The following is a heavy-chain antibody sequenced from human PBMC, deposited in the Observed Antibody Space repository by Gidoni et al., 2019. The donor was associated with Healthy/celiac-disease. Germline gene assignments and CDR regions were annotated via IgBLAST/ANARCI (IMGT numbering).Heavy chain of an antibody. CDR3: AREWGGGGSSPVNFDY. Sequence: QVQLVQSGAEVKKPGSSVKVSCKASGGTFSSYAISWVRQAPGQGLEWMGGIIPIFGTANDAQKFQGRVTITADESTSTAYMELSSLRSEDTAVYYWAREWGGGGSSPVNFDYWGQGTLVTVSS. V-gene: IGHV1-69*01. D-gene: IGHD3-16*01. CDR1: GGTFSSYA. J-gene: IGHJ4*02. CDR2: IIPIFGTA.